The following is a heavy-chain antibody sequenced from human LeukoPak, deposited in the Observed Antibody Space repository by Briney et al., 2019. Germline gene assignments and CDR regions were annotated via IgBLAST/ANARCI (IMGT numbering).Heavy chain of an antibody. CDR3: ASILGGATTDFDY. V-gene: IGHV3-30*04. CDR1: GFTFSSYA. D-gene: IGHD1-26*01. CDR2: ISYDGSNK. Sequence: PGGSLRLSCAASGFTFSSYAMHWVRQAPGKGLEWVAVISYDGSNKYYADSVKGRFTISRDNFKNTLYLQMNSLRVEDKAVYYCASILGGATTDFDYWGQGTLVTVSS. J-gene: IGHJ4*02.